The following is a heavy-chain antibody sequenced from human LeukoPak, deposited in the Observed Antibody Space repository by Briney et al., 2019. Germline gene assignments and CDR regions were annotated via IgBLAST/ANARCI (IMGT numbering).Heavy chain of an antibody. D-gene: IGHD4-23*01. J-gene: IGHJ4*02. V-gene: IGHV3-7*01. CDR1: GFTFSDYW. CDR2: IKQDGSEK. CDR3: AREGQSPGYGGKPGDD. Sequence: GGSLRLSCAASGFTFSDYWMSWVRQAPGKGLEWVANIKQDGSEKYSVDSVKGRFTISRDNAKNSLYLQMNSLRAEDTAVYYCAREGQSPGYGGKPGDDWGQGTLVIVSS.